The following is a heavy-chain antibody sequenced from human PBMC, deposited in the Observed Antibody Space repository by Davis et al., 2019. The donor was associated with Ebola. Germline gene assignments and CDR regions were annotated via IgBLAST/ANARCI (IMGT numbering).Heavy chain of an antibody. CDR2: IIPIFGTA. J-gene: IGHJ4*02. Sequence: SVKVSCKASGYTFTSYAISWVRQAPGQGLEWMGGIIPIFGTANYAQKFQGRVTITADESTSTAYMELSSLRSEDTAVYYCARDNRYCSSTSCYEIYFDYWGQGTLVTVSS. CDR1: GYTFTSYA. V-gene: IGHV1-69*13. CDR3: ARDNRYCSSTSCYEIYFDY. D-gene: IGHD2-2*01.